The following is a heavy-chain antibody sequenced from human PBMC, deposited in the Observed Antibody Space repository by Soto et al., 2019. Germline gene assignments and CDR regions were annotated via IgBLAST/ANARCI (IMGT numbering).Heavy chain of an antibody. V-gene: IGHV3-33*01. Sequence: GGSLRLSCAASGFTFSSYGMHWVRQAPGTGLEWGAVIWHDGSNKYYADSVKGRFTISRDNSKNTLYLQMNSLRAEDTAVYYCARDMNVGRDGYNYLRYYYGMDVWGQGTTVTVSS. CDR1: GFTFSSYG. J-gene: IGHJ6*02. CDR3: ARDMNVGRDGYNYLRYYYGMDV. CDR2: IWHDGSNK. D-gene: IGHD5-12*01.